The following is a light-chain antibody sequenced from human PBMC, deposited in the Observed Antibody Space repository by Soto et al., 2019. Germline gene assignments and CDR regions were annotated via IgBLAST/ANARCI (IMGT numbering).Light chain of an antibody. CDR2: GAS. J-gene: IGKJ1*01. Sequence: EIVLTQSPGTLSLSPGERATLSCRASQSVSSNYLAWCQQKPGQAPRLLIYGASSRATGIPDRFSGSGSGTDFTLTISRLEPADFSVYYCQQYGDTPWTFGQGTKVEIK. CDR1: QSVSSNY. V-gene: IGKV3-20*01. CDR3: QQYGDTPWT.